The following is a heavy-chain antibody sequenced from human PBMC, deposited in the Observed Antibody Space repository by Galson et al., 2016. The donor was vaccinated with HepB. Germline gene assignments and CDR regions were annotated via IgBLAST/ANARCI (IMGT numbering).Heavy chain of an antibody. D-gene: IGHD3-10*01. J-gene: IGHJ6*02. CDR3: ARDRGSNYLKGYGMDV. CDR1: GYTFINYY. Sequence: SVKVSCKASGYTFINYYMHWVRQAPGQGLEWMGIGNPRTGSTSYAQKFQDRVTVTRDTSTSTVYMELSSLRSEDTAVYYCARDRGSNYLKGYGMDVWGQGPTFTVSS. V-gene: IGHV1-46*01. CDR2: GNPRTGST.